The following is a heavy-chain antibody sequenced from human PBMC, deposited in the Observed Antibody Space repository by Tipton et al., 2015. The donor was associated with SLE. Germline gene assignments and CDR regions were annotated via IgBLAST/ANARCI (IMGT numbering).Heavy chain of an antibody. CDR1: GGAISSGAYY. D-gene: IGHD3/OR15-3a*01. J-gene: IGHJ4*01. CDR2: IYHTGST. Sequence: TLSLTCTVSGGAISSGAYYWSWIRQPPGKGLEWIGYIYHTGSTNYNPSLKSRVTISVDTSKNQFSLKLSSVTAADTAVYYCASLDWGYLDYWGEGTLGTVSS. CDR3: ASLDWGYLDY. V-gene: IGHV4-61*08.